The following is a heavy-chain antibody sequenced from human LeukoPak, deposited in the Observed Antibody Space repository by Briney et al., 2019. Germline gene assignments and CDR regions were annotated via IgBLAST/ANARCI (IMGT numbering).Heavy chain of an antibody. V-gene: IGHV1-69*05. D-gene: IGHD4-23*01. CDR3: ARGSVARGLANNYYYYYYMDV. J-gene: IGHJ6*03. CDR2: IIPIFGTA. CDR1: GGTFSSYA. Sequence: SVKVSCTASGGTFSSYAISWVRQAPGQGLEWMGGIIPIFGTANYAQKFQGRVTITTDESTSTAYMELSSLRSEDTAVYYCARGSVARGLANNYYYYYYMDVWGKGTTVTVSS.